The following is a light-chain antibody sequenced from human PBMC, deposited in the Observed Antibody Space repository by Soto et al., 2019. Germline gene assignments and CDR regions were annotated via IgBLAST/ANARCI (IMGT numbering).Light chain of an antibody. Sequence: EVVLTQSPATLSVSPGERATLSCGASQSVSSSYLAWYQQKPGLAPRLLIYDASSRATGIPDRFSGSGSGTDLTLTISRLEPEDFAVYYCQQYGSSPPITFGQGTRLEIK. CDR1: QSVSSSY. CDR2: DAS. V-gene: IGKV3D-20*01. CDR3: QQYGSSPPIT. J-gene: IGKJ5*01.